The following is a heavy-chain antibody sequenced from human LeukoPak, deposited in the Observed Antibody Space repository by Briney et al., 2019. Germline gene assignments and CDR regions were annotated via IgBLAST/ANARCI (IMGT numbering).Heavy chain of an antibody. Sequence: GGSLRLSCAASGFTFSRYWMHWVRQAPGKGLEWVSVISDSGGSTHYADSVKGRFTISRDNSKNTLYLQMNSLRAEDTAVYYCAKTGGIVGAVYFDYWGQGTLVTVSS. D-gene: IGHD1-26*01. CDR1: GFTFSRYW. CDR3: AKTGGIVGAVYFDY. CDR2: ISDSGGST. V-gene: IGHV3-23*01. J-gene: IGHJ4*02.